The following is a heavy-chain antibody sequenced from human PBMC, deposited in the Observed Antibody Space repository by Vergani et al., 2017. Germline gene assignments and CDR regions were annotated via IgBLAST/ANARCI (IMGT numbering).Heavy chain of an antibody. Sequence: VQLQESGPGLVKPSETLSLTCAVSGYSKSSGYYWGWIRQPPGKGLAWIGSIYHSGSTYYNPSLKSRVTISVDTSKNQFSLKLSPVTAADTAVYYGAKPRQYYGAGRYKNYMDVWGKGTTVTVSS. CDR2: IYHSGST. J-gene: IGHJ6*03. V-gene: IGHV4-38-2*01. CDR1: GYSKSSGYY. CDR3: AKPRQYYGAGRYKNYMDV. D-gene: IGHD3-10*01.